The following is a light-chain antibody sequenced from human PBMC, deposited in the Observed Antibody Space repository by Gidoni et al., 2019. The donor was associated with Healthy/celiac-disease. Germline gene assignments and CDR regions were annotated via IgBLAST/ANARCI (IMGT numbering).Light chain of an antibody. CDR3: QQYGSSSWT. Sequence: EIVLTQSPRTLSLSPGERAPLSCRASQRVSSSYLAWYQQKPGQAPRLLIYGASSRATGIPDRFSGSGSGTDFTLTISRLEPEDFAVYYCQQYGSSSWTFGQGTKVEIK. J-gene: IGKJ1*01. CDR1: QRVSSSY. V-gene: IGKV3-20*01. CDR2: GAS.